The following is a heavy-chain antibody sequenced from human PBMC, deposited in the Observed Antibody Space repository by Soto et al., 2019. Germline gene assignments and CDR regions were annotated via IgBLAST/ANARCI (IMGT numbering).Heavy chain of an antibody. V-gene: IGHV4-34*01. CDR3: ARRAVAGHFDY. Sequence: QVQLQQWGAGLLKPSETLSLTCAVYGGSFSGYYWSWIRQPPGKGLEWIGEINHSGSTNYNPSLKSRVTISVDTSKNQCSLKLSSVTAADTAVYYCARRAVAGHFDYWGQGTLVTVSS. J-gene: IGHJ4*02. CDR2: INHSGST. D-gene: IGHD6-19*01. CDR1: GGSFSGYY.